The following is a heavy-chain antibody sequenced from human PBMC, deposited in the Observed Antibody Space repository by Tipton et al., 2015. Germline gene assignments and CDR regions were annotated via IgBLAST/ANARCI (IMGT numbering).Heavy chain of an antibody. CDR1: GGSIDSYY. V-gene: IGHV4-59*04. J-gene: IGHJ4*02. D-gene: IGHD2-21*02. CDR2: ISHSGNT. CDR3: ASPSLPHDRGDYYFQS. Sequence: TLSLTCSVSGGSIDSYYWSWIRQPPGKGLEWIGSISHSGNTYYNPSLKSRVTMSRDTSKNQFSLKLTSVTAADTAVYYCASPSLPHDRGDYYFQSWGQGSLVTVSS.